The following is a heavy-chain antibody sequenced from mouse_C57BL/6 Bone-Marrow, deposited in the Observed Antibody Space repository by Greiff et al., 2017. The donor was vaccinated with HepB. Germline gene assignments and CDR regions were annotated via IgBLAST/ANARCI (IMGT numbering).Heavy chain of an antibody. CDR1: GYTFTDHT. Sequence: QVQLQQSDAELVKPGASVKISCKVSGYTFTDHTIHWMKQRPEQGLEWIGYIYPRDGSTKYNEKFKGKATLTADKSSSTAYMQLNSLTSEDSAVYFCARRGVFPVYYEFPLYYYAMDYWGQGTSVTVSS. CDR3: ARRGVFPVYYEFPLYYYAMDY. D-gene: IGHD1-1*02. V-gene: IGHV1-78*01. CDR2: IYPRDGST. J-gene: IGHJ4*01.